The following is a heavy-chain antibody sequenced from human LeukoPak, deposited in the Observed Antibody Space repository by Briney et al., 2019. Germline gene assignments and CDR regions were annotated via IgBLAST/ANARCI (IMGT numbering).Heavy chain of an antibody. V-gene: IGHV4-61*02. CDR2: IYSSGST. CDR1: GGSISSGGYS. CDR3: ARSPPTIFGHFDL. D-gene: IGHD3-9*01. Sequence: SETLSLTCAVSGGSISSGGYSWNWIRQPAGKGLEWIGRIYSSGSTNYNPSLKSRVTISVDTSMNQFSLKMTSVTAADTAVYYCARSPPTIFGHFDLWGRGTLVTVSS. J-gene: IGHJ2*01.